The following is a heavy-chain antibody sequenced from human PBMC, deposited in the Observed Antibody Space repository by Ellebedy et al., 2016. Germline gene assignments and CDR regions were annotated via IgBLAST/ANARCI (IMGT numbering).Heavy chain of an antibody. J-gene: IGHJ4*02. CDR1: GFTFTSYS. V-gene: IGHV3-48*04. CDR3: ARDGSEWSRDY. D-gene: IGHD3-3*01. Sequence: GGSLRLXXAVSGFTFTSYSMKWVRQTPGKGLEWVSYISPTSGSTIYYADSVKGRFTISRDNAKNSLFLQMNSLRVEDTAVYYCARDGSEWSRDYWGQGTLVTVSS. CDR2: ISPTSGSTI.